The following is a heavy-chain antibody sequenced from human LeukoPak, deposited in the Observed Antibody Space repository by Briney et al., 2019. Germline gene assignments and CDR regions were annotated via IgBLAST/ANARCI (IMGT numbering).Heavy chain of an antibody. CDR1: GFTFRSYS. D-gene: IGHD3-22*01. V-gene: IGHV3-7*01. CDR2: IKRDGSEK. CDR3: ATERIVVVTVDY. J-gene: IGHJ4*02. Sequence: GGSLRLSCAASGFTFRSYSMDWVRQAPGKGLEWVANIKRDGSEKYYVDSVKGRFTISRDNSKNTLYLQMNSLRAEDTAVYYCATERIVVVTVDYWGQGTLVTVSS.